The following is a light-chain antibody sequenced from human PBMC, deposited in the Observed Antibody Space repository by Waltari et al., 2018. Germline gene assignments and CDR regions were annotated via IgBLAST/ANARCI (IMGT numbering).Light chain of an antibody. CDR2: RSG. CDR1: ASNIGNHV. CDR3: AAWDDSLNGRWV. Sequence: QSVLTQPPSASGTPGQGVTISCSGGASNIGNHVVNWYQQVPGKAPKLLIFRSGRRPVGVPDRFSGSKSGTSASLAISGLQSEDEADYYCAAWDDSLNGRWVFGGGTKVTVL. V-gene: IGLV1-44*01. J-gene: IGLJ3*02.